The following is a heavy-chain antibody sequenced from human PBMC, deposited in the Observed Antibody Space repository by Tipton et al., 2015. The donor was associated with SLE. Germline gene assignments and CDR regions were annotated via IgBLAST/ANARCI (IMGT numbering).Heavy chain of an antibody. J-gene: IGHJ3*02. D-gene: IGHD3-10*01. CDR1: GGSLSDFY. Sequence: TLSLTCAVYGGSLSDFYWKWIRQPPGEGLEWIGEFNLGGGTSYNPSLESRVSISVDESKNQLSLRLTTVTAADTAVYYCARVKGEGVFDIWDQGPMVTVSS. CDR3: ARVKGEGVFDI. V-gene: IGHV4-34*01. CDR2: FNLGGGT.